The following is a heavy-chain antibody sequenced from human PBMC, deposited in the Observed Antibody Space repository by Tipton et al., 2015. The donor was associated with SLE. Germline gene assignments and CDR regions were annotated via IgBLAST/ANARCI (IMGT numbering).Heavy chain of an antibody. V-gene: IGHV4-34*01. CDR3: AGLYSSNWLPFGYYYYGMYV. Sequence: TLSLTCAVYGGSFSGYYWSWIRQPPGKGLEWIGEINHSGSTNYNPSLKSRVTISVDTSKNQFSLKLSSVTAADTAVYYCAGLYSSNWLPFGYYYYGMYVWGQGTTVTVSS. J-gene: IGHJ6*02. CDR1: GGSFSGYY. CDR2: INHSGST. D-gene: IGHD6-13*01.